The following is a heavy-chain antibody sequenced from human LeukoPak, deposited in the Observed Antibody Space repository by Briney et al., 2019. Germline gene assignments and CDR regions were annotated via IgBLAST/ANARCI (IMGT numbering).Heavy chain of an antibody. CDR2: IGWNSGSI. Sequence: GGSLRLSCAASGFTFDDYAMHWVRQAPGKGLEWVSGIGWNSGSIGYADSVKGRFTISRDNAKNSLYLQMNSLRAEDTALYYCAKDAGIAVAGTGGDFDYWGQGTLVTVSS. CDR1: GFTFDDYA. D-gene: IGHD6-19*01. J-gene: IGHJ4*02. V-gene: IGHV3-9*01. CDR3: AKDAGIAVAGTGGDFDY.